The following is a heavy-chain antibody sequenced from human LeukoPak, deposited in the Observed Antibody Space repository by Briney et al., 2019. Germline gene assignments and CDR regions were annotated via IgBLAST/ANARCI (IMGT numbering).Heavy chain of an antibody. Sequence: PSETLSLTCTVYGGSISSFFWSWIRQHPGKGLEWLGCIDYSGSTQYHPSLKSRVTISVDTSKQQFSLKLSSVTAADTGVYYCARDLELERNRWNYFESWGQGTLVTVSS. D-gene: IGHD1-1*01. CDR3: ARDLELERNRWNYFES. CDR2: IDYSGST. V-gene: IGHV4-59*01. CDR1: GGSISSFF. J-gene: IGHJ4*02.